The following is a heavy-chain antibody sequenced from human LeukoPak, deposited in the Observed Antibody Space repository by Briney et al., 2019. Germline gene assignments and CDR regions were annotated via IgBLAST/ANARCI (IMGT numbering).Heavy chain of an antibody. D-gene: IGHD3-9*01. CDR2: ISSSSSYI. J-gene: IGHJ4*02. CDR1: GFTFSSYS. CDR3: ARDQSPYYDILTGYYSGPNFDY. V-gene: IGHV3-21*01. Sequence: PGGSLRLSCAASGFTFSSYSMNWVRQAPGKGLEWVSSISSSSSYIYYADSVKGRFTISRDNAKNSLYLQMNSLRAEDTAAYYCARDQSPYYDILTGYYSGPNFDYWGQGTLVTVSS.